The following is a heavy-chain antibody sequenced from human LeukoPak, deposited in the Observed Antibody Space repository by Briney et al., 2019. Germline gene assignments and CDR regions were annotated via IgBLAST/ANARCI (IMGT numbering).Heavy chain of an antibody. CDR2: IYYSGST. V-gene: IGHV4-31*03. J-gene: IGHJ4*02. CDR1: GGSISSGGYY. Sequence: SETLSLTCTVSGGSISSGGYYWSWIRQHPGKGLEWIGYIYYSGSTYYNPSLKSRVTISVDTSKNQFSLKLSSVTAADTAVYYCASRRGYYDSSGYYPFDYWGQGTLVTVSS. D-gene: IGHD3-22*01. CDR3: ASRRGYYDSSGYYPFDY.